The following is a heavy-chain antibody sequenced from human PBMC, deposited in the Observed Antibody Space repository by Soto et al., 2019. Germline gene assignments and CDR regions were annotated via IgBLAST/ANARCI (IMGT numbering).Heavy chain of an antibody. CDR2: IYDSGST. V-gene: IGHV4-39*01. CDR3: ARLHWSNWGIAAAGTSYAFDI. Sequence: SETLSLTCTVSGGSISSSSYYWGWIRQPPGKGLEWIGSIYDSGSTYYNPSLKSRVTISVDTSKNQFSLKLSSVTAAETAVYYCARLHWSNWGIAAAGTSYAFDIWGQGTMVTVSS. CDR1: GGSISSSSYY. D-gene: IGHD6-13*01. J-gene: IGHJ3*02.